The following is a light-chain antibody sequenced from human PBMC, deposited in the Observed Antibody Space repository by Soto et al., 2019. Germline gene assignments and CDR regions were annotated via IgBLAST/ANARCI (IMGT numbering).Light chain of an antibody. CDR2: YDS. CDR3: QVWDSSSDHVV. CDR1: NIGSKS. Sequence: SYELTQRPSVSVAPGKTARITCGGNNIGSKSVHWYQQKPGQAPVLVIYYDSDRPSGIPERFSGSNSGNTATLTISRVEAGDEAVYYCQVWDSSSDHVVFGGGTKMTVL. J-gene: IGLJ2*01. V-gene: IGLV3-21*04.